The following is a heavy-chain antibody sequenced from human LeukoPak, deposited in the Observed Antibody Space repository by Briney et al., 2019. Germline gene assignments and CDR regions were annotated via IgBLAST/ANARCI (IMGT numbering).Heavy chain of an antibody. V-gene: IGHV3-23*01. CDR1: GFTFSSYA. D-gene: IGHD4-23*01. CDR2: ISGSGGST. Sequence: PGGSLRLSCAASGFTFSSYAMSWVRQAPGKGREWVAAISGSGGSTYYADSVKGRFTISRDNAKNSLYLQMNSLRAEDTAVYYCARDPSNGGNDYWGQGTLVTVSS. CDR3: ARDPSNGGNDY. J-gene: IGHJ4*02.